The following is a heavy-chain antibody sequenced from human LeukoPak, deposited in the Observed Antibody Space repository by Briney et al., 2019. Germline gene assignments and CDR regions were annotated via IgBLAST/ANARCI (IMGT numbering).Heavy chain of an antibody. CDR3: ARELESWTVTGPFDY. D-gene: IGHD4-17*01. V-gene: IGHV3-74*01. J-gene: IGHJ4*02. CDR1: GFTFSSFW. Sequence: GGSLRLSCAASGFTFSSFWMHWGRQTPGKGLVWVSRVNSDGSSKTYADSVKGRFTISRDNAKNTLYLQMNSLRAEDTAVYYCARELESWTVTGPFDYWGQRTLVTVSS. CDR2: VNSDGSSK.